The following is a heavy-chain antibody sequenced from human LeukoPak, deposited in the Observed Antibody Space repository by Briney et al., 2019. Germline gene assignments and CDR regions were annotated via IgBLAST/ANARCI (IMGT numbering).Heavy chain of an antibody. CDR2: IYYSGST. V-gene: IGHV4-59*01. J-gene: IGHJ4*02. Sequence: SETLSLTCTVSGGSISSYYWSWIRQPPGKGLEWIGYIYYSGSTSYSPSLESRVTISVDTSKNQFSLKLSSVTAADTAVYYCARVPKGSGYSGYFDYWGQGTLVTVSS. CDR1: GGSISSYY. CDR3: ARVPKGSGYSGYFDY. D-gene: IGHD2-15*01.